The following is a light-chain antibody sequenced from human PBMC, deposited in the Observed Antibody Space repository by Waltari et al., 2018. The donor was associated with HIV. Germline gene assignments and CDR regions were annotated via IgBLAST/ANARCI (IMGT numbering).Light chain of an antibody. V-gene: IGLV2-14*03. CDR2: DVT. Sequence: QSALTQPASVSGSPGQSITFSCTGTSSDVGGYNYVSWYQQLPGKAPKLMIFDVTERPSGVSDRFSGSKSGNTASLTISGLQADDEADYYCTSYTTSSTSWVFGGGTKLTVL. J-gene: IGLJ3*02. CDR1: SSDVGGYNY. CDR3: TSYTTSSTSWV.